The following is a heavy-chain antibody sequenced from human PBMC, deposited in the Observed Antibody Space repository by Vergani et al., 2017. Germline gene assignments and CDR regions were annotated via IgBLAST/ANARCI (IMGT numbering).Heavy chain of an antibody. Sequence: QVQLVQSGAEVMQPGASVKVSCKTSGYIFTSDDIDWVLQAPGKGLEWMGWMNPNSGNTGYSHQFQGRVTITRDNSITTAYMELRGLTSEDTAMYYCARARRTCSAVDCPRYYFDYWGQGTLVTVSS. CDR2: MNPNSGNT. CDR3: ARARRTCSAVDCPRYYFDY. D-gene: IGHD3-10*01. CDR1: GYIFTSDD. J-gene: IGHJ4*02. V-gene: IGHV1-8*03.